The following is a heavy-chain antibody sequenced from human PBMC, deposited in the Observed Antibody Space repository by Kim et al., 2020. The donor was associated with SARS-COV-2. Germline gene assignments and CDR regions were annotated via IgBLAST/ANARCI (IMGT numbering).Heavy chain of an antibody. D-gene: IGHD2-2*01. CDR2: IIPIFGTA. CDR3: ARDLGRIVPKNAFDI. V-gene: IGHV1-69*13. Sequence: SVKVSCKASGGTFSSYAISWVRQAPGQGLEWMGGIIPIFGTANYAQKFQGRVTITADESTSTAYMELSSLRSEDTAVYYCARDLGRIVPKNAFDIWGQGTMVTVSS. J-gene: IGHJ3*02. CDR1: GGTFSSYA.